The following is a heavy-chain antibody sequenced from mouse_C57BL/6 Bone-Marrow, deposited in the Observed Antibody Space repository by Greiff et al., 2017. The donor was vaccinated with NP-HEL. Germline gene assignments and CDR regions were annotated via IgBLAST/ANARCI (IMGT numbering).Heavy chain of an antibody. Sequence: VMLVESGPGLVAPSQSLSITCTVSGFSLTSYAISWVRQPPGKGLEWLGVIWTGGGTNYNSALKSRLSISKDNSKSQVFLKMNSLQTDDTARYYCASDYYGSYWYFDVWGTGTTVTVSS. CDR1: GFSLTSYA. J-gene: IGHJ1*03. V-gene: IGHV2-9-1*01. CDR2: IWTGGGT. D-gene: IGHD1-1*01. CDR3: ASDYYGSYWYFDV.